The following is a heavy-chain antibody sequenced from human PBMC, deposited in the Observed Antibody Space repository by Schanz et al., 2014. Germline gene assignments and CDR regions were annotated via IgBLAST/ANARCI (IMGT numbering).Heavy chain of an antibody. D-gene: IGHD2-2*01. CDR1: GFTFSDYY. Sequence: QVQLVDSGGGLVKPGGSLRLSCAASGFTFSDYYMTWIRQAPGKGLEWVSSISGSGDSTHYADSVKGRFTISRDNAKNSLFLQMNSLSAEDTAVYYCAKVAPAATYLDSWGLGTLVTVSS. CDR3: AKVAPAATYLDS. J-gene: IGHJ4*02. V-gene: IGHV3-11*01. CDR2: ISGSGDST.